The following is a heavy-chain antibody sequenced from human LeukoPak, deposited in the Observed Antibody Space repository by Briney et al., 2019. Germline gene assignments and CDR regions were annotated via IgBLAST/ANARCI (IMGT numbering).Heavy chain of an antibody. Sequence: PGGSLRLSCAASGFPFSNYGMHWVRQAPGQGLEWVAIIWYDGSNKFYADSMKGRFTISRDNSKNTLYLQMNSLRAEDTAVFYCARDHSGAFDIWGQGTMVTVSS. J-gene: IGHJ3*02. V-gene: IGHV3-33*01. CDR2: IWYDGSNK. CDR1: GFPFSNYG. CDR3: ARDHSGAFDI.